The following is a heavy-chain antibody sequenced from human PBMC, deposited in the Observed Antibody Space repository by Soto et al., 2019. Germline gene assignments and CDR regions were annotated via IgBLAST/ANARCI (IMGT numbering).Heavy chain of an antibody. CDR2: ISVYNGNT. CDR1: GYTFSSYG. V-gene: IGHV1-18*01. J-gene: IGHJ4*02. Sequence: QVQLVQSGAEVKKPGASVKVSCKASGYTFSSYGISWVRQAPGQGLEWMGWISVYNGNTNYAQKFQGRVTMTTDTSTSTAYRELRSLRSDDTAVYYCARYSSSWTFDYWGQGTLVTVSS. D-gene: IGHD6-13*01. CDR3: ARYSSSWTFDY.